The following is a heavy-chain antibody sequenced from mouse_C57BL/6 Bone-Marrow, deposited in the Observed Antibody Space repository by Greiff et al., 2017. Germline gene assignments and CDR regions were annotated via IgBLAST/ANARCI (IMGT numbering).Heavy chain of an antibody. V-gene: IGHV1-76*01. CDR1: GYTFTDYY. J-gene: IGHJ2*01. CDR3: ARWRSWYVDY. Sequence: QVQLQQSGAELVRPGASVKLSCKASGYTFTDYYINWVKQRPGQGLEWIARIYPGSGNTYYNEKFKGKATLTAEKSSSTASMQLSSLTSEDSAVYFYARWRSWYVDYWGQGTTLTVSA. CDR2: IYPGSGNT.